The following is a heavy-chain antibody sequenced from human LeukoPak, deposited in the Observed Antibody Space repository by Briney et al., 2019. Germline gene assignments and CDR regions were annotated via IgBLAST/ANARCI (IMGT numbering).Heavy chain of an antibody. CDR3: ARARRQTYYFDY. V-gene: IGHV4-59*01. Sequence: PSETLSLTCTVYGGSISSYYWSWIRQPPGKGLEWIGYIYYSGSTNYNPSLKSRVTISVDTSKNQFSLKLSSVTAADTAVYYCARARRQTYYFDYWGQGTLVTVSS. J-gene: IGHJ4*02. CDR1: GGSISSYY. CDR2: IYYSGST.